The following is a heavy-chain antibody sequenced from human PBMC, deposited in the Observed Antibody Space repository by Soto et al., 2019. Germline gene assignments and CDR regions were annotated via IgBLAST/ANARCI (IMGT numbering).Heavy chain of an antibody. J-gene: IGHJ4*02. CDR2: IGSYTGNT. Sequence: ASVKVSCKTSGYTFTYYDISWVRQAPGQGLEWMGWIGSYTGNTNYAQNLQGRVTMTRDTSTNTAYTELRSLRSDDTAIYFCATQKDFGPYNFDYWGQGTLVTVSS. V-gene: IGHV1-18*01. D-gene: IGHD3-10*01. CDR1: GYTFTYYD. CDR3: ATQKDFGPYNFDY.